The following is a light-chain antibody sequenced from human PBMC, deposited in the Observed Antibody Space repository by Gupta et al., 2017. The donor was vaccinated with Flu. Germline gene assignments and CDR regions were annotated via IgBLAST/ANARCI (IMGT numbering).Light chain of an antibody. CDR1: QSVSSY. CDR3: QQRANWPPNT. CDR2: DAS. Sequence: ATLSLSPGERATRSCRASQSVSSYLAWYKQKPGQAPRLLIYDASNRATGIPARFSGSGSGTDFTLTISSREPEDFAVYYCQQRANWPPNTFGQGTRLEIK. V-gene: IGKV3-11*01. J-gene: IGKJ5*01.